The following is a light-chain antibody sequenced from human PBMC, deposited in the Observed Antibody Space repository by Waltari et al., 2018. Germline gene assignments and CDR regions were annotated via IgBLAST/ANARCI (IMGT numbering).Light chain of an antibody. J-gene: IGKJ1*01. Sequence: DIQMTQSPFSLSASVGDRITISCRASQGISNSLAWYQQKPGRAPKLLLYGASRLESGVPSRFSGSGSGTDYTLSISSLQPEDFATYFCEQYYRVPRTFGQGTKVEI. CDR3: EQYYRVPRT. V-gene: IGKV1-NL1*01. CDR2: GAS. CDR1: QGISNS.